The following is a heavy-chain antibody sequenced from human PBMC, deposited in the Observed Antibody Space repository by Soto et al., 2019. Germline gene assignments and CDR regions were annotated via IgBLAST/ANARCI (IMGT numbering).Heavy chain of an antibody. CDR2: ISYDGSNK. CDR3: AKEPLPAYDILTGYPDY. J-gene: IGHJ4*02. Sequence: PGGSLRLSCAASGFTFSSYGMHWVRQAPGKGLEWVAVISYDGSNKYYADSVKGRFTISRDNSKNTLYLQMNSLRAEDTAVYYCAKEPLPAYDILTGYPDYWGQGTLVTVSS. D-gene: IGHD3-9*01. V-gene: IGHV3-30*18. CDR1: GFTFSSYG.